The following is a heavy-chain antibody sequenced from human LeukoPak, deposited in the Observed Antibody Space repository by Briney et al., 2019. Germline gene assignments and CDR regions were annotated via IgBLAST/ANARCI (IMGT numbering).Heavy chain of an antibody. Sequence: GGSLRLSCGASGFTFSIYAMSWVRQAPGKGLDWVSSISSSSSYIYYAYSVKGRFTISRDNAKNSLYLQMNSLRAEDTAVYYCASLSSVTVRGDFDYWGQGTLVTVSS. J-gene: IGHJ4*02. CDR1: GFTFSIYA. CDR3: ASLSSVTVRGDFDY. CDR2: ISSSSSYI. V-gene: IGHV3-21*01. D-gene: IGHD1-20*01.